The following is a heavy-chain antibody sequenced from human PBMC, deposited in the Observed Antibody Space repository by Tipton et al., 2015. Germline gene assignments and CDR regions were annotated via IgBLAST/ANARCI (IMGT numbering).Heavy chain of an antibody. Sequence: SLTCAVSAYSISTDYYWVWIRQPPGKGLEWIGTISHSGNTFYNPSLKSRVTISADTSKNQFSLRLSSVTAADTAVYYCACHDYDLLTRDYQTVDYWGQGTLVTVSS. J-gene: IGHJ4*03. D-gene: IGHD3-9*01. V-gene: IGHV4-38-2*01. CDR2: ISHSGNT. CDR3: ACHDYDLLTRDYQTVDY. CDR1: AYSISTDYY.